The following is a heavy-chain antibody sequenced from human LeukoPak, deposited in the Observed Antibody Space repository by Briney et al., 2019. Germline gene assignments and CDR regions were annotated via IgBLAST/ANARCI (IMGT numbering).Heavy chain of an antibody. J-gene: IGHJ4*02. V-gene: IGHV3-21*01. Sequence: PGGSLRLSCAASGFTFSSYSMNWVRQAPGKGLEWVSCISSSSSYIYYADSVKGRFTISRDNAKNSLYLQMNSPRAEDTAVYYCAKAPVTTCSGAYCYPFDYWGQGTLVTVSS. CDR2: ISSSSSYI. CDR1: GFTFSSYS. D-gene: IGHD2-21*01. CDR3: AKAPVTTCSGAYCYPFDY.